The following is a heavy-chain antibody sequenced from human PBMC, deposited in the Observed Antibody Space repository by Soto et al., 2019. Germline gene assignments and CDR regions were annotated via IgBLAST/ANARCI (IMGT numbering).Heavy chain of an antibody. V-gene: IGHV4-34*01. CDR1: GGSFSGYY. Sequence: PSETLSLTCAVYGGSFSGYYWSWIRQPPGKGLEWIGEINHSGSTNYNPSLKSRVTISVDTSKNQFSLKLSSVTAADTAVYYCARGPPTGYSSSWYVSYYYYYGMDVWGQGTTVTVSS. CDR3: ARGPPTGYSSSWYVSYYYYYGMDV. D-gene: IGHD6-13*01. J-gene: IGHJ6*02. CDR2: INHSGST.